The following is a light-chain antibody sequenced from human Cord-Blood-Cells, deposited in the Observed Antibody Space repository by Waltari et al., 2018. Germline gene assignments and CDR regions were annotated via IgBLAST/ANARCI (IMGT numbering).Light chain of an antibody. J-gene: IGLJ1*01. CDR3: SSYAGSNYFSYV. CDR1: SSAVGGYTY. V-gene: IGLV2-8*01. Sequence: QSPLPQPPSAPGSPGQSLTISCTVTSSAVGGYTYVSWYQQHPAKAPKLMIYEVSNRPSGVPDRFPGPKPGNTAPRTLPGLQAVDVADYDCSSYAGSNYFSYVLGTGTKVTLL. CDR2: EVS.